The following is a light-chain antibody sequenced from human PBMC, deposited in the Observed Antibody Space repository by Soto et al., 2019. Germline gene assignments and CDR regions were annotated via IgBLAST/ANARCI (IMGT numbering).Light chain of an antibody. J-gene: IGKJ1*01. V-gene: IGKV1-39*01. CDR1: QSISSY. CDR3: QQSYSTPRT. CDR2: AAS. Sequence: DMRMSQSAPYLSTTERDRVTNNYRASQSISSYLNWYQQKPGKAPKLLIYAASSLQSGVPSRFSGSGSGTDFTLTISSLQPEDFATYYCQQSYSTPRTIGQGTKV.